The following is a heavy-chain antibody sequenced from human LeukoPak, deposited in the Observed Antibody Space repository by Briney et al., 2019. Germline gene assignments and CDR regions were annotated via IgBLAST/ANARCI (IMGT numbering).Heavy chain of an antibody. Sequence: GASVKVSCKASGFTFSYYYVQWVRQVPGQGLEWGGWMYFNSGATRYAPKFQGRVTLTGDTSINTVYMELVSLGSDDTAMYYCAREGSSASGQDWYAFDIWGQETMVTVSS. CDR3: AREGSSASGQDWYAFDI. CDR2: MYFNSGAT. CDR1: GFTFSYYY. J-gene: IGHJ3*02. D-gene: IGHD5-12*01. V-gene: IGHV1-2*02.